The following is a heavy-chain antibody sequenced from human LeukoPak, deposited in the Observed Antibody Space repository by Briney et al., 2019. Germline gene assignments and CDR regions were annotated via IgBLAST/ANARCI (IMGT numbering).Heavy chain of an antibody. D-gene: IGHD3-10*01. Sequence: ASVKVSCKASGYTFTDFHIHWMRQATGQGLEWMGWMNPNSGNTGYAQKFQGRVTMTRNTSISTAYMELSSLRSEDTAVYYCARGALGYYGSGSYLSPLFDPWGQGTLVTVSS. V-gene: IGHV1-8*02. CDR2: MNPNSGNT. CDR1: GYTFTDFH. J-gene: IGHJ5*02. CDR3: ARGALGYYGSGSYLSPLFDP.